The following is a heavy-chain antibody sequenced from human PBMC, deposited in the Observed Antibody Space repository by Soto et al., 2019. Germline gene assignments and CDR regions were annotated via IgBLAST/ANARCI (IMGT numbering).Heavy chain of an antibody. D-gene: IGHD6-6*01. CDR2: IYDSGST. Sequence: QLQLQESGSGLVRPSQTLSLTCAVSGDSISRGGYSWTWIRQPPGKALEWIGNIYDSGSTSYNPSLKSRVTISLDRSKNQVSLRLTSVTAADTAVYFCARGSSSYYDYGMDVWGQGTTVTVSS. J-gene: IGHJ6*02. CDR3: ARGSSSYYDYGMDV. CDR1: GDSISRGGYS. V-gene: IGHV4-30-2*01.